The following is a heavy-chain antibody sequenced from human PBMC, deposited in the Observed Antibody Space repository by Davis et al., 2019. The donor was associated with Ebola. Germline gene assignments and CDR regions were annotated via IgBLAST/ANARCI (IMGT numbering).Heavy chain of an antibody. V-gene: IGHV4-39*07. CDR1: GGSISSGPYY. CDR3: ARDSYCSSTSCYSNADAFDI. J-gene: IGHJ3*02. Sequence: PSETLSLTCTVSGGSISSGPYYWGWIRQPPGKGLEWIGSIYYSGSIYYNPSLKSRVTISVDTSKNQFSLKLSSVTAADTAVYYCARDSYCSSTSCYSNADAFDIWDQGTKVTVSS. D-gene: IGHD2-2*01. CDR2: IYYSGSI.